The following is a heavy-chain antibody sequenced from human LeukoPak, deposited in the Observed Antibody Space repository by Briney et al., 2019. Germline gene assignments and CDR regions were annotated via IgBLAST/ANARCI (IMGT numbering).Heavy chain of an antibody. D-gene: IGHD5-12*01. CDR1: GYTLTELS. V-gene: IGHV1-24*01. CDR2: FDPEDGET. Sequence: ASVTVSCKVSGYTLTELSMHWVRQAPGKGLEWMGGFDPEDGETIYAQKFQGRVTMTEDTSTDTAYMELSSLRSEDTAVYYCARAAVGSSDIVATSYYFDYWGQGTLVTVSS. J-gene: IGHJ4*02. CDR3: ARAAVGSSDIVATSYYFDY.